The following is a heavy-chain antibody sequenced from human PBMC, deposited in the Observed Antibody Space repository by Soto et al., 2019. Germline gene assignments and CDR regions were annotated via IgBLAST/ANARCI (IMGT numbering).Heavy chain of an antibody. J-gene: IGHJ3*02. D-gene: IGHD2-2*01. CDR2: IVVGSGNT. V-gene: IGHV1-58*02. Sequence: SVKVSCKASGFTFTSSAMQWVRQARGQRLEWIGWIVVGSGNTNYAQKFQERVTITRDMSTSTAYMELSSLRSEDTAVYYCAAPGPGYCSSTSCYADDAFDIWGQGTMVTVSS. CDR1: GFTFTSSA. CDR3: AAPGPGYCSSTSCYADDAFDI.